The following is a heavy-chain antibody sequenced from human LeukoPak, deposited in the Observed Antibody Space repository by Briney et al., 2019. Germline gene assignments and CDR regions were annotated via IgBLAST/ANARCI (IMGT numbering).Heavy chain of an antibody. CDR1: GGSFSGYY. V-gene: IGHV4-34*01. Sequence: SETLSRTCAVYGGSFSGYYWSWIRQPPGKGLEWIGEINHSGSTNYNPSLKSRVTISVDTSKNQFSLKLSSVTAADTAVYYCARSNYYGSGRTAAFDIWGQGTMVTVSS. D-gene: IGHD3-10*01. CDR3: ARSNYYGSGRTAAFDI. J-gene: IGHJ3*02. CDR2: INHSGST.